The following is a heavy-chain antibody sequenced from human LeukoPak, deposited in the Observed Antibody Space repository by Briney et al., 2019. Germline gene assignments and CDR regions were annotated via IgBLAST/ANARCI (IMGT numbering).Heavy chain of an antibody. J-gene: IGHJ4*02. CDR3: ARANFLYCSSSTCLFDY. V-gene: IGHV1-2*02. CDR2: INPNDGDT. CDR1: GYTFTDYY. Sequence: GASVKVSCKASGYTFTDYYMHWVRQAPGQGFELMGWINPNDGDTNYAQKFQGRVIMTRDTSISTAHMEVSRLRSDDTAVYYCARANFLYCSSSTCLFDYWGQGTLVTVSS. D-gene: IGHD2-2*01.